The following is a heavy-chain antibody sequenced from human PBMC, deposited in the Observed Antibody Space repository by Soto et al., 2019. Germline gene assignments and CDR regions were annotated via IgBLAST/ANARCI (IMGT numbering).Heavy chain of an antibody. CDR2: IIYDGTNK. CDR3: AKDRGALRWSEEHYSFDF. Sequence: VGSLRLSCAASGFTFSSYGMHWGRQAPGKGLEWVAVIIYDGTNKYYADSMKGRFTISRDNSKNTLYLQMNSLRAEDTAVYYCAKDRGALRWSEEHYSFDFWGQGTLVTVSS. V-gene: IGHV3-30*18. CDR1: GFTFSSYG. J-gene: IGHJ4*02. D-gene: IGHD4-17*01.